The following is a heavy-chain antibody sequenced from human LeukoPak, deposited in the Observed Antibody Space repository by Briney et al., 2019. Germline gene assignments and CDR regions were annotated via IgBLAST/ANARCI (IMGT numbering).Heavy chain of an antibody. CDR3: ARENSHQLRYTLDY. J-gene: IGHJ4*02. V-gene: IGHV3-7*01. Sequence: PGGSLRLSCAGSGFAFSSYWMTWVRQAPGKGLEWVANIKQDGSEKYSVDSVKGRFTISRDNAKNSLYLQMNSLRPGDAAVYYCARENSHQLRYTLDYWGQGTLVTVSS. CDR2: IKQDGSEK. CDR1: GFAFSSYW. D-gene: IGHD2-2*01.